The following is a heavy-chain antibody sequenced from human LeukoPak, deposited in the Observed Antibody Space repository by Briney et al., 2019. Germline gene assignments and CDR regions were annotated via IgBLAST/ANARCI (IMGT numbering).Heavy chain of an antibody. CDR2: IYYSGST. J-gene: IGHJ4*02. V-gene: IGHV4-59*08. D-gene: IGHD4-17*01. Sequence: SETLSFTCSVSGGSIRSYYWSWIRQPPGKGLEWIGYIYYSGSTNYNSSIKSRVTISVDTSKNQFSLRLSSVTAADTAVYYCARHGSVTTPFDYWGQGTLVTVSS. CDR1: GGSIRSYY. CDR3: ARHGSVTTPFDY.